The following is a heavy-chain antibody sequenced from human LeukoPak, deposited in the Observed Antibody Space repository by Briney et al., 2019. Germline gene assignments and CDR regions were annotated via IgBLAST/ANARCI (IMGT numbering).Heavy chain of an antibody. CDR3: ARDIVAAGLFFDY. CDR1: GFTFSDYY. D-gene: IGHD6-13*01. V-gene: IGHV3-11*01. J-gene: IGHJ4*02. CDR2: ISFSGSTI. Sequence: GRSLRLSCATSGFTFSDYYMGWIRQAPGKGLEGVSYISFSGSTIYYADSVKGRFTISRDDAKNSLYLQMNSLRAEDTAVYYCARDIVAAGLFFDYWGQGTLVTVSS.